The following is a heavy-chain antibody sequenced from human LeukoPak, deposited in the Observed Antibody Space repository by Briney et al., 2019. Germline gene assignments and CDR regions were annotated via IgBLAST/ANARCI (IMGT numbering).Heavy chain of an antibody. J-gene: IGHJ6*02. D-gene: IGHD4-11*01. V-gene: IGHV3-66*01. Sequence: GGSLRLSCAASGFTFSSYAMSWVRQAPGKGLEWVSVMYSGGSTYYADSVKGRVAISRDNSQNTVFLQMNSVRVEDTAVYYCARSYSNHLFGMDVWGQGTAVTVSS. CDR2: MYSGGST. CDR1: GFTFSSYA. CDR3: ARSYSNHLFGMDV.